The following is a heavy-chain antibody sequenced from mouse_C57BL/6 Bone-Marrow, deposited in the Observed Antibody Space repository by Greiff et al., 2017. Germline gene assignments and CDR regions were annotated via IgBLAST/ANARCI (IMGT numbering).Heavy chain of an antibody. CDR3: TRRGPLLYYGNLRFAY. J-gene: IGHJ3*01. CDR1: GFTFSDAW. Sequence: EVQGVESGGGLVQPGGSMKLSCAASGFTFSDAWMDWVRQSPEKGLEWVAEIRNKANNHATYYAESVKGRFTISRDDSKSSVYLQMNSLRAEDTGIYYCTRRGPLLYYGNLRFAYWGQGTLVTVSA. D-gene: IGHD2-1*01. V-gene: IGHV6-6*01. CDR2: IRNKANNHAT.